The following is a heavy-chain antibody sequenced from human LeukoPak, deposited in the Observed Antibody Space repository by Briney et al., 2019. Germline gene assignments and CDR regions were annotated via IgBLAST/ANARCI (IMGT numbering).Heavy chain of an antibody. Sequence: ASVKVSCKASGYTFTGYYIHWVRQAPGQGLEWMGWINPNSGGTNYAQKLQGRVTMTTDASTSTAYMELRSLRSDDTAVYYCARALSPRWVVAATPGYWGQGTLVTVSS. CDR1: GYTFTGYY. CDR2: INPNSGGT. D-gene: IGHD2-15*01. CDR3: ARALSPRWVVAATPGY. J-gene: IGHJ4*02. V-gene: IGHV1-2*02.